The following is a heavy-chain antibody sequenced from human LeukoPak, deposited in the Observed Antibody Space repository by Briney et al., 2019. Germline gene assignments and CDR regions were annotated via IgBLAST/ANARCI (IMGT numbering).Heavy chain of an antibody. V-gene: IGHV4-39*01. Sequence: SETLSLTCTVSGGSISSSSYYWGWIRQPPGKGLEWNGSIYYSGSTYYNPSLKSRVTISVDTSKNQFSLKLSSVTAADTAVYYCASLAPVSGRAFDYWGQGTLVTVSS. CDR1: GGSISSSSYY. CDR3: ASLAPVSGRAFDY. CDR2: IYYSGST. J-gene: IGHJ4*02. D-gene: IGHD1-14*01.